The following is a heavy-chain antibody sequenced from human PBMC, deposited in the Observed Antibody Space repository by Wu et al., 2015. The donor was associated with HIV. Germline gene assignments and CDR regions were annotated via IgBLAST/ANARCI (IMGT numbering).Heavy chain of an antibody. Sequence: QVNLVQSGAEVRKPGASVKVSCKASGYSFSGHYVFWVRQAPGQGLEWMGYINPNSGVTEYAQRFQGRVTMTRDTSINTAYMELTRLTSDDTAVYYCARDALYCSSPLCSYYYYYMDVWGGGTTVTVSS. J-gene: IGHJ6*03. CDR1: GYSFSGHY. D-gene: IGHD2-2*01. CDR3: ARDALYCSSPLCSYYYYYMDV. V-gene: IGHV1-2*02. CDR2: INPNSGVT.